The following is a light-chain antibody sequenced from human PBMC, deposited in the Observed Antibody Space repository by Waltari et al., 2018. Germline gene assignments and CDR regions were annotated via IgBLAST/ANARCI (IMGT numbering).Light chain of an antibody. CDR1: QSVSGY. J-gene: IGKJ4*01. CDR2: NTS. CDR3: QQRSNGPLT. Sequence: EIVLPQSPATLSLSPGERATLSYRARQSVSGYLAWYQQKPGQAPRLLIYNTSKRATGIPARFSGSESGTDFTLTISSLEPEDFAVYYGQQRSNGPLTFGGGTKVEIK. V-gene: IGKV3-11*01.